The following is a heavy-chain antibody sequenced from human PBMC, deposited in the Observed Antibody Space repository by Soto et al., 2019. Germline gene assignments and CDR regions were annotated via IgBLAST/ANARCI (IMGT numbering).Heavy chain of an antibody. CDR2: ITSSGSYI. V-gene: IGHV3-21*01. CDR3: ARDQVNAQYFQH. D-gene: IGHD1-1*01. J-gene: IGHJ1*01. Sequence: GGSLRLSCAASGFTFSTYIMTWVRQAPGKGLEWVSSITSSGSYIYYADSVKGRFTISRDNAKNSLYLQMNSLRAEDTAMYLCARDQVNAQYFQHWGQGTLVNVSS. CDR1: GFTFSTYI.